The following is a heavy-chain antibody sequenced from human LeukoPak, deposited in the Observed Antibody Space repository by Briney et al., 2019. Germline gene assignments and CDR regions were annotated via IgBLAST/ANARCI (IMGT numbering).Heavy chain of an antibody. CDR1: GGTFSSYA. Sequence: SVKVSCKASGGTFSSYAISWVRQAPGQGPEWMGGIIPIFGTANYAQKFQGRVTITTDESTSTAYMELSSLRSEDTAVYYCAREYYDSSTAPAPRFDYWGQGTLVTVSS. D-gene: IGHD3-22*01. CDR3: AREYYDSSTAPAPRFDY. V-gene: IGHV1-69*05. CDR2: IIPIFGTA. J-gene: IGHJ4*02.